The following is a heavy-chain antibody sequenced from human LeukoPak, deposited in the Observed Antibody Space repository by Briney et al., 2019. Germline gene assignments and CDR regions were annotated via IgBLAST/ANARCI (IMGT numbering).Heavy chain of an antibody. CDR3: ARGDTSLGGAFDI. Sequence: PGGSLRLSCAASGFNLRSYAIHWVRQAPGKGLEHVSAISGDGGTTSYAQSLKGRCTISRGNSKKMAYLQLGGLKTEDMAVYYCARGDTSLGGAFDIWGQGTMVTVSP. J-gene: IGHJ3*02. V-gene: IGHV3-64*01. CDR2: ISGDGGTT. D-gene: IGHD3-16*01. CDR1: GFNLRSYA.